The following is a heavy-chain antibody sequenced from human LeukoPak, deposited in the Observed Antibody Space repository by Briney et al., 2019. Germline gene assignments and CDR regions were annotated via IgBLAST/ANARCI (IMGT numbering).Heavy chain of an antibody. CDR3: AKTDGYNSGAFDI. J-gene: IGHJ3*02. V-gene: IGHV3-9*03. CDR1: GFTFDDYA. D-gene: IGHD5-24*01. Sequence: PGGSLRLSCAASGFTFDDYAMHWVRQAPGKGLEWVSGISWNSGSIGYADSVKGRFTISRDNAKNSLYLQMNSLRAEDMALYYCAKTDGYNSGAFDIWGQGTMVTVSS. CDR2: ISWNSGSI.